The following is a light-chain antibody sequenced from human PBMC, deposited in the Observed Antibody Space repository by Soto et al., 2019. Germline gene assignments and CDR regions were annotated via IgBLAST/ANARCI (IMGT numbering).Light chain of an antibody. CDR3: QQSYSSPPT. J-gene: IGKJ1*01. CDR2: AAS. V-gene: IGKV1-39*01. Sequence: DIQMTQSPSSLSSSVEYRFIVTCVSSHSISNHLNWYQQKPGKAPKLLIFAASSLQSGVPSRFSGSRSGPDFTLTISSLQPEDFATYYCQQSYSSPPTFGQGTKVDNK. CDR1: HSISNH.